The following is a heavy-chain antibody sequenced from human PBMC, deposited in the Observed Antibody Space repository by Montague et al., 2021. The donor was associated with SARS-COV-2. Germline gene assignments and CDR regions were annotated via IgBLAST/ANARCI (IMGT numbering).Heavy chain of an antibody. V-gene: IGHV6-1*01. CDR1: GDSVSSNSAA. D-gene: IGHD1-1*01. CDR2: TYYRSKWYT. CDR3: AREGTVPGPRGIYFDD. Sequence: CAISGDSVSSNSAAWNWIRQSPSGGLEWLGRTYYRSKWYTDYAPSVKTRITMTPDTSNNQFSLHLNSVTPGATAVYYCAREGTVPGPRGIYFDDWGQGTLVTVSS. J-gene: IGHJ4*02.